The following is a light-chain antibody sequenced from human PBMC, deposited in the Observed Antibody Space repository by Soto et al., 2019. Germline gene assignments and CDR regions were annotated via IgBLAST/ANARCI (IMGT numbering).Light chain of an antibody. CDR1: QSVRDRY. CDR2: DTS. CDR3: QQYGSSPGT. V-gene: IGKV3-20*01. Sequence: EIVLTQSPGTLSLSPGERATLSCRASQSVRDRYLAWYQQKPGQAPSPLIYDTSTRATGVPDRFSGSGSGTDFALTISRVEPEDFAIYFCQQYGSSPGTLGQGTKVDIK. J-gene: IGKJ1*01.